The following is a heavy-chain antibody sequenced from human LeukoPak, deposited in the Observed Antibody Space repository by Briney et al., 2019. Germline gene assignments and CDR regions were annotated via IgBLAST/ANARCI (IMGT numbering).Heavy chain of an antibody. CDR1: GGSFSGYY. Sequence: SETLSLTCAVYGGSFSGYYWSWIRQPPGKGLEWIGEINHSGSTNYNPSLKSRVTISVDTSKNQFSLKLSSVTAADTAVYYCATMVRGVIYDAFDIWGQGTMVTVSS. CDR2: INHSGST. CDR3: ATMVRGVIYDAFDI. V-gene: IGHV4-34*01. D-gene: IGHD3-10*01. J-gene: IGHJ3*02.